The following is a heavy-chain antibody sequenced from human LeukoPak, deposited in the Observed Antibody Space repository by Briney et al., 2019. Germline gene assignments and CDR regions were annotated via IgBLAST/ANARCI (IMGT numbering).Heavy chain of an antibody. V-gene: IGHV4-38-2*01. D-gene: IGHD6-25*01. CDR1: GYSISSGDY. CDR2: IYYSGST. Sequence: SETLSLTCVVSGYSISSGDYWGWLRQPPGNGLEWIGSIYYSGSTDYNPSLKSRVTISVDTSKNQFSLKLISVTAADTAVYYCAKNSSAAWFDPWGQGTLVTVSS. CDR3: AKNSSAAWFDP. J-gene: IGHJ5*02.